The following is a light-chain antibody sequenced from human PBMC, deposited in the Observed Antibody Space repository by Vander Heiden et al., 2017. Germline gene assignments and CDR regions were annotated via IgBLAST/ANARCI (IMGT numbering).Light chain of an antibody. CDR2: WAS. Sequence: DIVMTQSPDSLAFSLGERATIDSKSRPSVLYSSTNNNYLSWYQQKPGQPPKLLIYWASTRQSEVPDRFSGGGSGTDFTLTISSLQADDVAVYYCQQYYIAPLTFGGGTRVEIK. CDR3: QQYYIAPLT. J-gene: IGKJ4*02. V-gene: IGKV4-1*01. CDR1: PSVLYSSTNNNY.